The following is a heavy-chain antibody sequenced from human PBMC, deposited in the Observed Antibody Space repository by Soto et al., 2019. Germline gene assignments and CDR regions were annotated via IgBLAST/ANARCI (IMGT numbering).Heavy chain of an antibody. J-gene: IGHJ5*02. Sequence: QVQLVQSGAEVKKPGASVKVSCKVSGYTLTELSMHWVRQAPGKGLEWMGGFDPEDGETIYAQKCQGRDSVTEDTSTDTAYMELSRMRSEDTAVYYCATDSPKYCSSTSCFKWGWFDPWGQGTLVTVSS. CDR2: FDPEDGET. D-gene: IGHD2-2*01. CDR1: GYTLTELS. CDR3: ATDSPKYCSSTSCFKWGWFDP. V-gene: IGHV1-24*01.